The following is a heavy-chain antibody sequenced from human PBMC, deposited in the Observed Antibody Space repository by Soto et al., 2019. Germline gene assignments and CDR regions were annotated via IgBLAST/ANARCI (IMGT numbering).Heavy chain of an antibody. CDR1: GFTFSSYA. D-gene: IGHD7-27*01. Sequence: GGSLRLSCAASGFTFSSYAMSWVRQAPGKGLEWVSAISGSGGSTYYADSVKGRFTISRDNSKNTLYLQMNSLRAEDTAVYYCAKDLGNWGSGYYFDYWGQGTLVTVSS. V-gene: IGHV3-23*01. J-gene: IGHJ4*02. CDR2: ISGSGGST. CDR3: AKDLGNWGSGYYFDY.